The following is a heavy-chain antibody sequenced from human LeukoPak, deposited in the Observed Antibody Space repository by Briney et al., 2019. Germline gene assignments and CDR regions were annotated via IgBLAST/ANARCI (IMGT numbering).Heavy chain of an antibody. CDR3: ARGTSYSGYANFDY. D-gene: IGHD5-12*01. Sequence: ASVKVSCKASGYTFTSYDVNWVRQATGQGLEWMGWMNPISGDTGYALKFQGRVTMSRNTSISTAYMELGSLRSEDTAVYYCARGTSYSGYANFDYWAREPWSPSPQ. J-gene: IGHJ4*02. CDR1: GYTFTSYD. CDR2: MNPISGDT. V-gene: IGHV1-8*01.